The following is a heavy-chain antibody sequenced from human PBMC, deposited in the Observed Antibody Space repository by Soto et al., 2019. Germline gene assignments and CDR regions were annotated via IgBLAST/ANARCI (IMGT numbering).Heavy chain of an antibody. D-gene: IGHD2-2*01. Sequence: GGSLRLSCEASGFSVTNNYMYWVRQAPGKGLEWVSLIYSGGGTHYADFVNGRFIISRDNSKNTLHLQMDKLRAEDTAIYYCARDIACSSSSCQGDNFDISGRVSFVTVS. V-gene: IGHV3-53*01. CDR1: GFSVTNNY. J-gene: IGHJ3*02. CDR3: ARDIACSSSSCQGDNFDI. CDR2: IYSGGGT.